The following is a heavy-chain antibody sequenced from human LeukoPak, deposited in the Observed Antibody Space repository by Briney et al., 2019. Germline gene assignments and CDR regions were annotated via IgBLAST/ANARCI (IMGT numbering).Heavy chain of an antibody. CDR2: ISAYNGNT. Sequence: ASVKVFCTASGYTFTSYGISWVRQAPGQGLEWMGWISAYNGNTNYAQKLQGRVTMTTDTSTSTAYMELRSLRSDDTAVYYCARVSLEWFFDIWGQGTMVTVSS. V-gene: IGHV1-18*01. J-gene: IGHJ3*02. CDR1: GYTFTSYG. D-gene: IGHD3-3*01. CDR3: ARVSLEWFFDI.